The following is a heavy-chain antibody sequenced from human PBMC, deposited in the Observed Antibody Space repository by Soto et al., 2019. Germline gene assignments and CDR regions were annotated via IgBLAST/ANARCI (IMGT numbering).Heavy chain of an antibody. CDR2: TYYRSKWYN. CDR1: GDSVSSNSAA. V-gene: IGHV6-1*01. Sequence: QVQLQQSGPGLVKPSQTLSLTCAISGDSVSSNSAAWNWIRQSPSRGLEWLGRTYYRSKWYNDYAVSAKSRITINPDTSKNQFSLQLNSVTPEDTAVYYCARDNLLWFGEVPHLYYYYYGMDVWGQGTTVTVSS. D-gene: IGHD3-10*01. CDR3: ARDNLLWFGEVPHLYYYYYGMDV. J-gene: IGHJ6*02.